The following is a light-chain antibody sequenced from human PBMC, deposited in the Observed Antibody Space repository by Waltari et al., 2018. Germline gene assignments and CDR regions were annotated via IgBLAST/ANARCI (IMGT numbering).Light chain of an antibody. Sequence: DIQMTQSPSTLSASVGDRVTITCRASQSIRNWLAWYQQKPGKAPKVLIYKSFTLQSGVPSRFSGSGSETEFTLTISSLQPDDFATYYCQQYNISPYTFGQGTTLEI. V-gene: IGKV1-5*03. J-gene: IGKJ2*01. CDR3: QQYNISPYT. CDR1: QSIRNW. CDR2: KSF.